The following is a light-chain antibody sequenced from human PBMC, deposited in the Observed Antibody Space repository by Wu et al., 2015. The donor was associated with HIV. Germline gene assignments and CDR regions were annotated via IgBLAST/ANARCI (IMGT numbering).Light chain of an antibody. Sequence: EIVMTQSPATLSVSPGERATLSCRASQSVSSNLAWYQQKRGQAPRLLIFDASTRASGIPARFIGGGSGTEFTLTISSLQSEDFVIYYCQQYSEWPPEFGQGTKVEIK. J-gene: IGKJ1*01. CDR2: DAS. CDR1: QSVSSN. CDR3: QQYSEWPPE. V-gene: IGKV3-15*01.